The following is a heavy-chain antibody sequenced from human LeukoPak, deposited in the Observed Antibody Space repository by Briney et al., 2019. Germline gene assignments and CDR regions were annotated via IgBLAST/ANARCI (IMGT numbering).Heavy chain of an antibody. Sequence: YPGGSLRLSCAASGFTFSSYVMHWVRQAPGKGLEWVATISSDGSDKRYADSVKGRFTISRDNSQNTLYLQMNSLRTEDTAVFYCARDPGTVFDVINYHFDYWSQGTLVTVSS. CDR2: ISSDGSDK. CDR1: GFTFSSYV. V-gene: IGHV3-30-3*01. D-gene: IGHD3-3*01. J-gene: IGHJ4*02. CDR3: ARDPGTVFDVINYHFDY.